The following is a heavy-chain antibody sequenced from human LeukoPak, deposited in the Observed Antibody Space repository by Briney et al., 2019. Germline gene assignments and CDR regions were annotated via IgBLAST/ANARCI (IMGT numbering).Heavy chain of an antibody. CDR1: GFTFSSYG. CDR3: AKGVAVAGPLWYFDY. D-gene: IGHD6-19*01. J-gene: IGHJ4*02. V-gene: IGHV3-23*01. Sequence: GGSLRLSCAASGFTFSSYGMSWVRQAPGKGLEWVSAISGSGGSTYYADSVKGRFTISRDNSKNTLYLQMNSLRAEDTAVYYCAKGVAVAGPLWYFDYWGQGTLVTVSS. CDR2: ISGSGGST.